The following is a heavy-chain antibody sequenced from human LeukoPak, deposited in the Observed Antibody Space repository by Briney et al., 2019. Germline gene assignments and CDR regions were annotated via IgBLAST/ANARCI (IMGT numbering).Heavy chain of an antibody. D-gene: IGHD2-15*01. CDR2: INPNSGGT. V-gene: IGHV1-2*02. Sequence: ASVKVSCKASGYTFTGYYMHWVRQAPGQGLEWMGWINPNSGGTNYAQKFQGRVTMTRDTSISTAYMELSRLRSDDTAVYYCARDLGYCSGGSCYYYYYMDVWGKGTTVTASS. CDR1: GYTFTGYY. CDR3: ARDLGYCSGGSCYYYYYMDV. J-gene: IGHJ6*03.